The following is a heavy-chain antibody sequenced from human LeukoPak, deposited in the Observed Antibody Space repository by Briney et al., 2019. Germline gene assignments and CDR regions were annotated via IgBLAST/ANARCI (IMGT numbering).Heavy chain of an antibody. V-gene: IGHV4-31*03. CDR1: GGSISSGGYY. CDR2: IYYSGST. D-gene: IGHD2-2*02. Sequence: SETLSLTCTVSGGSISSGGYYWSWIRQHPGKGLEWIGYIYYSGSTYYNPSLKSRVTISVDTSKNQFSLKLSSVTAADTAMYYCARDAQYCSSTSCYSDWFDPWGQGTLVTVSS. CDR3: ARDAQYCSSTSCYSDWFDP. J-gene: IGHJ5*02.